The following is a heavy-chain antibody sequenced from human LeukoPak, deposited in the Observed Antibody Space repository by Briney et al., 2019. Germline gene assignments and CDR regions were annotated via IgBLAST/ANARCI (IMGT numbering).Heavy chain of an antibody. D-gene: IGHD4-17*01. J-gene: IGHJ4*02. Sequence: TSETLSLTCTVSGGSISSGDYYWSWIRQPPGKGLEWIGYIYYSGSTYYNPSLKSRVTISVDTSKNQFSLKLSSVTAADTAVYYCAREDYHNNYFDYWGQGTLVTVSS. CDR1: GGSISSGDYY. CDR3: AREDYHNNYFDY. V-gene: IGHV4-30-4*01. CDR2: IYYSGST.